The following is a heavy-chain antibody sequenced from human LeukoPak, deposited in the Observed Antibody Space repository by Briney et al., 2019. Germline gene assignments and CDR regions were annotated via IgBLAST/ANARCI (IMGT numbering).Heavy chain of an antibody. J-gene: IGHJ4*02. Sequence: SGPTLVNPTQTLTLTCTFSGFSLSTTGVGVGWIRQPPGKALEWLALIYWNDDKRYSPSLKSRLTITKDTSKTQVVLTMTSMDPVDTATYYCAHSAYFDWSFDYWGQGTLVTVSS. CDR3: AHSAYFDWSFDY. V-gene: IGHV2-5*01. CDR2: IYWNDDK. D-gene: IGHD3-9*01. CDR1: GFSLSTTGVG.